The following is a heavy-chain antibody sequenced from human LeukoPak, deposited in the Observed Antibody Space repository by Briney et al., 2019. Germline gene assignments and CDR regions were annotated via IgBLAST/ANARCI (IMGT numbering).Heavy chain of an antibody. J-gene: IGHJ6*03. CDR3: AREYEYSSSIPYYYYFYMDV. D-gene: IGHD6-6*01. CDR1: GFTFSSYS. V-gene: IGHV3-21*01. CDR2: ISSSSSYI. Sequence: ETGGSLRLSCAASGFTFSSYSMNWVRQAPGKGLEWVSSISSSSSYIYYADSVKGRFTISRDNAKNSLYLQMNSLRAEDTAVYYCAREYEYSSSIPYYYYFYMDVWGKGTTVTVSS.